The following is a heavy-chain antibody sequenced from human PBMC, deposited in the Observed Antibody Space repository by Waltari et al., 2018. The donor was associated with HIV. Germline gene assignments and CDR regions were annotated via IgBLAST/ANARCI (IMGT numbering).Heavy chain of an antibody. CDR2: IYTSGST. J-gene: IGHJ3*02. CDR1: Y. V-gene: IGHV4-4*07. Sequence: YMSWIRQPAGKGLEWIGRIYTSGSTNYNSSLKSRVTMSIDTSKNQFFLKLSSVTAADTAVYYCAREYCSSTSCSPNGRLGAFDIWGQGTMVTVSS. CDR3: AREYCSSTSCSPNGRLGAFDI. D-gene: IGHD2-2*01.